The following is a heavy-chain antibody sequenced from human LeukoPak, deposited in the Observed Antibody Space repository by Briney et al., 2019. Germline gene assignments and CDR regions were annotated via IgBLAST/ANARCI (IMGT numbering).Heavy chain of an antibody. CDR3: TTVRYDSSGPEYFQH. CDR2: NKSKTDGGTT. J-gene: IGHJ1*01. Sequence: GGSLRLSCAASGFTFSNAWMSWVRQAPGKGLEWVGHNKSKTDGGTTDYAAPVKGRFTISRDDSKNTLYLQMNSLKTEDTAVYYCTTVRYDSSGPEYFQHWGQGTLVTVSS. D-gene: IGHD3-22*01. V-gene: IGHV3-15*01. CDR1: GFTFSNAW.